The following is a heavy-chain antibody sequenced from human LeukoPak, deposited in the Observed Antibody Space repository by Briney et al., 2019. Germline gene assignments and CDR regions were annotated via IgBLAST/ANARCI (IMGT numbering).Heavy chain of an antibody. V-gene: IGHV4-59*01. D-gene: IGHD3-3*01. Sequence: SETLSLTCTVSGGSITGDYWSWIRQPPGKGLEWIGYIYYSGSTNYNPSLKSRVTISVDTSKNQFSLKLSSVTAADTAVYYCARINYDFWSGYYVSVWGQGTTVTVSS. CDR3: ARINYDFWSGYYVSV. J-gene: IGHJ6*02. CDR2: IYYSGST. CDR1: GGSITGDY.